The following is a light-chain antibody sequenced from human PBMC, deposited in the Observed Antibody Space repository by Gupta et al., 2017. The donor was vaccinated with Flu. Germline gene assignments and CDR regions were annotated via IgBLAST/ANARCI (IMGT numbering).Light chain of an antibody. J-gene: IGLJ3*02. CDR3: CSYLASYTLV. CDR2: DFT. CDR1: TGDVGGFNF. V-gene: IGLV2-11*01. Sequence: SALTEPRSVSGSPGQSVPFSCTGTTGDVGGFNFVSWYQQHPGKAPKVLIYDFTKRPSGVPVRFSGSKSGNTASLTISGLQAEDESDYYCCSYLASYTLVFGGGTKLTVL.